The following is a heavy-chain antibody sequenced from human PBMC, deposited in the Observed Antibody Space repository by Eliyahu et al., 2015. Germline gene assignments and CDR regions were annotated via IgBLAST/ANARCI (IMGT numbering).Heavy chain of an antibody. Sequence: EVQLLESGGGLVQPGGSXRLXXAASGXXFGGYPMRWVSQTPGKGLEWVSVISGSGGTTYYADSMEGRFTISRDNSKNTLYLQMNSLRAEDTAVYYCAKGVIVGRRYFDYWGQGTLVTVSS. V-gene: IGHV3-23*01. CDR2: ISGSGGTT. D-gene: IGHD6-6*01. CDR3: AKGVIVGRRYFDY. CDR1: GXXFGGYP. J-gene: IGHJ4*02.